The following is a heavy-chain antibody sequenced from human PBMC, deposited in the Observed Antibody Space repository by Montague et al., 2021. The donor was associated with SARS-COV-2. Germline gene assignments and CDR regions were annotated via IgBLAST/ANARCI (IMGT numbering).Heavy chain of an antibody. V-gene: IGHV2-70*20. CDR3: ARMICTSWYREDGFDV. Sequence: PALVKPTQTLTLTCTFSGFSLTTAGMCVSWVRQSPGKAPEWLALINWDDDQYYSTSLKTRLTIPKDTSRNQVALTMTNMDPVDTATYYCARMICTSWYREDGFDVWGQGITVTVSS. J-gene: IGHJ3*01. CDR2: INWDDDQ. CDR1: GFSLTTAGMC. D-gene: IGHD6-13*01.